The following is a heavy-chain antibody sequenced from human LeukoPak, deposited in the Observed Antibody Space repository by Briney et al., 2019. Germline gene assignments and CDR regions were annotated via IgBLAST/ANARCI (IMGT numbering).Heavy chain of an antibody. Sequence: SVKVSCTASGGTFSSYAISWVRQAPGQGLEWMGGIIPIFGTANYAQKFQGRVTITADESTSTAYMELSSLRSEDTAVYYCATYSGYDSGSFRYYYYGMDVWGQGTTVTVSS. D-gene: IGHD5-12*01. CDR3: ATYSGYDSGSFRYYYYGMDV. CDR2: IIPIFGTA. J-gene: IGHJ6*02. V-gene: IGHV1-69*13. CDR1: GGTFSSYA.